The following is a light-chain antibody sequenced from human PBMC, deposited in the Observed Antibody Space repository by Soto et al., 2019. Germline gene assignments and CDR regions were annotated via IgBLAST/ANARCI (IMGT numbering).Light chain of an antibody. Sequence: EIVLTQSPDTLSLSPGERATLSCRASQSVSSDYLVWYQQKPGLPPRLLIYGKPRRATGIPDRFSGSGSGTDFILTISRLEPEDFAVYYCQHYDNTPPSVTFGPGTKVDIK. CDR1: QSVSSDY. V-gene: IGKV3-20*01. J-gene: IGKJ3*01. CDR3: QHYDNTPPSVT. CDR2: GKP.